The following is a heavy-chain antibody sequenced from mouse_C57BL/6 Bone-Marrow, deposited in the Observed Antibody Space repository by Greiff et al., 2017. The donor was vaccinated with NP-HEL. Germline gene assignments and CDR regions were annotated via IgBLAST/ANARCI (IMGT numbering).Heavy chain of an antibody. CDR1: GYTFTDYY. Sequence: QVQLQQSGPELVKPGASVKISCKASGYTFTDYYINWVKQRPGQGLEWIGWIFPGSGSTYYNEKFKGKATLTVDKSSSTAYMLLSSLTSEDSAVYFCARGHYYGSSLYAMDYWGQGTSVTVSS. D-gene: IGHD1-1*01. V-gene: IGHV1-75*01. CDR2: IFPGSGST. J-gene: IGHJ4*01. CDR3: ARGHYYGSSLYAMDY.